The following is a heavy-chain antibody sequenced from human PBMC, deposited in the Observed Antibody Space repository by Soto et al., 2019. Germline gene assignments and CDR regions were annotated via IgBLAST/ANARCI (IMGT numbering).Heavy chain of an antibody. V-gene: IGHV1-69*01. CDR2: IIPIFGTA. Sequence: QVQLVQSGAEVKKPGSSVKVSCKASGGTFSSYAISWVRQAPGQGLEWMGGIIPIFGTANYAQKFQGRVTITADESTSTAYMELRRLRSEDTAVYYCARGPEYSSSSVVDYYYYYGMDVWGQGTTVTVSS. CDR3: ARGPEYSSSSVVDYYYYYGMDV. J-gene: IGHJ6*02. D-gene: IGHD6-6*01. CDR1: GGTFSSYA.